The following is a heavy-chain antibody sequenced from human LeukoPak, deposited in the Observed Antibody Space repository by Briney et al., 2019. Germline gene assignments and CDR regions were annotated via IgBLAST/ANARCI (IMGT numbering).Heavy chain of an antibody. V-gene: IGHV4-39*01. CDR3: ARQDNILTGPAFDI. J-gene: IGHJ3*02. CDR2: IYYSGST. CDR1: AGSISSSSYY. Sequence: SETLSLTCTVSAGSISSSSYYWGWIRQPPGKGLEWIGSIYYSGSTYYNPSLESRVTISVDTSKNQFSLKLSSMTAADTAVYYCARQDNILTGPAFDIWGQGTMVTVSS. D-gene: IGHD3-9*01.